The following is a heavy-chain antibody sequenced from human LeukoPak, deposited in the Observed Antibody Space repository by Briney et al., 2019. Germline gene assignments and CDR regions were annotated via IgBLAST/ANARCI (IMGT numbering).Heavy chain of an antibody. D-gene: IGHD4-17*01. CDR3: ARESGDYWFDP. CDR1: GFTFSSYN. Sequence: GGSLRLSCAASGFTFSSYNMNWVRQALGKGLEWISYVSWGSSTIYYADSVKGRFTISRDNAKNSLYLQMNRLRDDDTAVYYCARESGDYWFDPWGQGTLVTVSS. V-gene: IGHV3-48*02. CDR2: VSWGSSTI. J-gene: IGHJ5*02.